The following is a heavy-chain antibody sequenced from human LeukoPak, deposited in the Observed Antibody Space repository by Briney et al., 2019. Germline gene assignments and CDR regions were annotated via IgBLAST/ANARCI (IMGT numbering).Heavy chain of an antibody. V-gene: IGHV4-39*07. CDR1: GGSISNSY. J-gene: IGHJ6*04. Sequence: PSETLSLTCTVSGGSISNSYWAWIRQSPGKGLEWIGSINYSGTTYYNPSLNSRVTISVDTSKNQFSLKVTSVTAADTAVYYCARVYNVDVWGKGTTVTVSS. CDR3: ARVYNVDV. CDR2: INYSGTT. D-gene: IGHD1-14*01.